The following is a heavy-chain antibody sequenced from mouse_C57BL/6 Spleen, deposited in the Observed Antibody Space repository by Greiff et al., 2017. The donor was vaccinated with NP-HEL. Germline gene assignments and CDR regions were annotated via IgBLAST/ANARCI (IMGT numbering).Heavy chain of an antibody. V-gene: IGHV5-4*01. D-gene: IGHD1-1*02. CDR3: ARDGGRVYAMDY. J-gene: IGHJ4*01. CDR1: GFTFSSYA. CDR2: ISDGGSYT. Sequence: DVQLVESGGGLVKPGGSLKLSCAASGFTFSSYAMSWVRQTPEKRLEWVATISDGGSYTYYPDNVKGRFTISRDNAKNNLYLQMSHLKSEDTAMYYCARDGGRVYAMDYWGQGTSVTVSS.